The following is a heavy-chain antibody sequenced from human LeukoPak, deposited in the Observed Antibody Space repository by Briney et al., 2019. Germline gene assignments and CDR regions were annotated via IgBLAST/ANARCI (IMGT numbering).Heavy chain of an antibody. Sequence: ASVKDSCKASGYTFSTYDSNWVRQVTGQGLDWMGLMNPNSGNTGYAQKIQGRVTMTRNTSINTDYMELSSLRSEDTAVYYCARGPSRDYGSGSSWFDPWGQGTLVTVSS. CDR3: ARGPSRDYGSGSSWFDP. J-gene: IGHJ5*02. CDR1: GYTFSTYD. V-gene: IGHV1-8*01. D-gene: IGHD3-10*01. CDR2: MNPNSGNT.